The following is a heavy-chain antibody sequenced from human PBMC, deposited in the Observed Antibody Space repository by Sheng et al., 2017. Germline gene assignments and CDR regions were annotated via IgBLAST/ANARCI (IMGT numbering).Heavy chain of an antibody. D-gene: IGHD3-10*01. V-gene: IGHV1-69*14. J-gene: IGHJ4*02. Sequence: QVQLVQSGAEVKKPGSSVKVSCTASGGTFRSHAISWVRQAPGQGLERMGGIIPLVGPTNDAQKFQGRLTITADKSTTTVYMELRSLRSEDTAVYYCARERGSRGKYGYYFDKWGQGTLVTVSA. CDR2: IIPLVGPT. CDR3: ARERGSRGKYGYYFDK. CDR1: GGTFRSHA.